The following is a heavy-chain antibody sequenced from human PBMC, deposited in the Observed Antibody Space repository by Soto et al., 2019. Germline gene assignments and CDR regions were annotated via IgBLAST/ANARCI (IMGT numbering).Heavy chain of an antibody. Sequence: PVGSLRLSCAASGFSFSSHGMHWVRQAPGKGLEWVAVIWYDGNSKYYADSVKGRFTISRDNSKNTLDLQMNSLRAEDTAVYFCARGTTYYYGSGSPLPFDFWGQGTLVTVSS. CDR3: ARGTTYYYGSGSPLPFDF. D-gene: IGHD3-10*01. J-gene: IGHJ4*02. V-gene: IGHV3-33*01. CDR1: GFSFSSHG. CDR2: IWYDGNSK.